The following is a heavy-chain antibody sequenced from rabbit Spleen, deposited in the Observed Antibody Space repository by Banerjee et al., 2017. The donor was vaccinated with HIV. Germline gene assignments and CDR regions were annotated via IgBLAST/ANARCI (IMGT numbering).Heavy chain of an antibody. V-gene: IGHV1S21*01. J-gene: IGHJ3*01. Sequence: EQLVESGGDLVRPGGSLKLSCKASGFDLSYYGVSWVRQAPGKGLEWIGYIDPVFGSTFYASWVNGRFTISKTSSTVDLKMTSLTVADTATYFCAKSRTNNDRYTITRLDLWGPGTLVTVS. CDR1: GFDLSYYG. CDR2: IDPVFGST. D-gene: IGHD2-1*01. CDR3: AKSRTNNDRYTITRLDL.